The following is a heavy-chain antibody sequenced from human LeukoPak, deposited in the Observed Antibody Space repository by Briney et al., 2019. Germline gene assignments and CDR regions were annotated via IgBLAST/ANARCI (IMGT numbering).Heavy chain of an antibody. D-gene: IGHD4-17*01. CDR1: GFTFHNYA. CDR2: ISYDGSDT. V-gene: IGHV3-30-3*01. CDR3: ARNDYGLYYFDY. Sequence: PGGSLRLSCAASGFTFHNYAMHWVHQAPGKGLEWVAIISYDGSDTHYADSVKGRFTISRDNSKNTLYLQMNSLRAEDTAVYYCARNDYGLYYFDYWGQGTLVTVSS. J-gene: IGHJ4*02.